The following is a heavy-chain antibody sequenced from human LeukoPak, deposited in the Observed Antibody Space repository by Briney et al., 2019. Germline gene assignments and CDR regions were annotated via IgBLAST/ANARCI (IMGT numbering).Heavy chain of an antibody. CDR3: ATCPLRFLECQYGGFDY. V-gene: IGHV4-34*01. CDR1: GGSFSGYY. CDR2: INHSGST. Sequence: SETLSLTCAVYGGSFSGYYWSWIRQPPGKGLEWIGEINHSGSTNYNPSLKSRVTISVDTSKNQFSLKLSSVTAADTAVYYCATCPLRFLECQYGGFDYWGQGPRSPSPQ. D-gene: IGHD3-3*01. J-gene: IGHJ4*02.